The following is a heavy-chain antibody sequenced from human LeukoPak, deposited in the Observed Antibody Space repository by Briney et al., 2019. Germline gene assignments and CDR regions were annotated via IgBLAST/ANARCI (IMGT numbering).Heavy chain of an antibody. D-gene: IGHD6-13*01. CDR3: AGSDSSRDWYDP. J-gene: IGHJ5*02. Sequence: SETLSLTCTVSGDSISSYYWSWIRQPPGKGLEWIGYIYTSGGTNYIPSLKGRVTISIDTSKNRFSLKLNSVTAADTAVYYCAGSDSSRDWYDPWGQGTLVTVSS. CDR1: GDSISSYY. V-gene: IGHV4-4*09. CDR2: IYTSGGT.